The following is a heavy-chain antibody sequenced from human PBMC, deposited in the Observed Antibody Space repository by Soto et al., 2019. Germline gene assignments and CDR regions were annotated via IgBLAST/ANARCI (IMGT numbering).Heavy chain of an antibody. Sequence: GGSLRLSCAASGFTFSSYAMSWVRQAPGKGLEWVSAISGSGGSTYYADSVKGRFTISRDNSKNTLYLQMNSLRAEDTAVYYCAKDSADPRLRFLEWLPTPFDYWGQGTVVTVSS. CDR3: AKDSADPRLRFLEWLPTPFDY. D-gene: IGHD3-3*01. V-gene: IGHV3-23*01. J-gene: IGHJ4*02. CDR2: ISGSGGST. CDR1: GFTFSSYA.